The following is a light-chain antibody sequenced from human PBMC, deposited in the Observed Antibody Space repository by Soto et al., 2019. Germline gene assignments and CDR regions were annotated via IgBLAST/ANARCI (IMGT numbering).Light chain of an antibody. Sequence: DIQLTQSPSFLSASVGDRVSITCQASQGLSSYLAWYQKRPGKAPKPLIYTASTLQSGVPSRFSGSGSGAEVTLTITTLQPEDFATYYGQQLNSYPITFGQGTRLEIK. CDR3: QQLNSYPIT. V-gene: IGKV1-9*01. J-gene: IGKJ5*01. CDR1: QGLSSY. CDR2: TAS.